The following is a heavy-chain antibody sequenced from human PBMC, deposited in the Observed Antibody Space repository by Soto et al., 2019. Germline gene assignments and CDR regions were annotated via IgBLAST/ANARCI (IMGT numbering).Heavy chain of an antibody. CDR3: AKPRGYSSGSQRGRPTDSRPGDY. Sequence: GGSLRLSCAASGFTFSSYAMSWVRQAPGKGLEWVSAISGSGGSTYYADSVKGRFTISRDNSKNTLYRQMKSLRAEDTAVYYCAKPRGYSSGSQRGRPTDSRPGDYWGQGTLVTVSS. J-gene: IGHJ4*02. CDR2: ISGSGGST. V-gene: IGHV3-23*01. D-gene: IGHD6-19*01. CDR1: GFTFSSYA.